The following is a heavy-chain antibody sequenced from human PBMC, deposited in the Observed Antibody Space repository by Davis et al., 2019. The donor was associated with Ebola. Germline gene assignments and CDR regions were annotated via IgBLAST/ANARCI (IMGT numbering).Heavy chain of an antibody. V-gene: IGHV3-7*01. CDR1: GFTFSSYW. CDR3: VRDVNFGFDV. D-gene: IGHD1-1*01. CDR2: IKQDGSEK. J-gene: IGHJ3*01. Sequence: GESLKISCAASGFTFSSYWMSWVRQAPGKGLEWVANIKQDGSEKYYVDSVKGRFTISRDNAKNSLYLQMNSLRAEDTAVYYCVRDVNFGFDVWGQGTTVTVSS.